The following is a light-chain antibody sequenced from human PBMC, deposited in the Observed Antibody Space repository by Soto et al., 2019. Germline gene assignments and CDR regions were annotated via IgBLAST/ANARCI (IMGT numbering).Light chain of an antibody. J-gene: IGKJ2*03. CDR1: QSVSRSY. CDR3: QQYGNSPPYS. Sequence: EIVLTQSPGTLSLSPGERATLSCRASQSVSRSYLAWYQQKPGQAPRLLIYGASSRATGIADRFSGSGSGTDFTLTISRLEPEDFAVYYCQQYGNSPPYSFGQGTKLEIK. CDR2: GAS. V-gene: IGKV3-20*01.